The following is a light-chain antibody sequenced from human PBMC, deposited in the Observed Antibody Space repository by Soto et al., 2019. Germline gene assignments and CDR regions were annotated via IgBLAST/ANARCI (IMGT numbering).Light chain of an antibody. V-gene: IGLV2-14*01. CDR3: SSYTGSSTGVV. J-gene: IGLJ2*01. Sequence: QSVLTQPASVSGSPGQSITISCTGTSSDVGGYNYVSWYQQHPGKAPKLMIYDVSNRPSGVSNRFSDSKSGNTASLTISGLQAEDEADYYCSSYTGSSTGVVFGGGTKLTVL. CDR2: DVS. CDR1: SSDVGGYNY.